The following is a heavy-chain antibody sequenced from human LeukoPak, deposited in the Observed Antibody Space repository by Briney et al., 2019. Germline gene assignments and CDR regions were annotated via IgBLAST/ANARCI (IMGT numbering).Heavy chain of an antibody. CDR3: AKGYTFHGVAHDSGYFDY. D-gene: IGHD3-3*01. CDR1: GFTFGDYT. CDR2: ITWDGGNI. V-gene: IGHV3-9*03. J-gene: IGHJ4*02. Sequence: PGGSLRLSCVPSGFTFGDYTMHWVRQVPGKGLEWLSGITWDGGNIAYADSVKGRFAISRDNAKSSLYLQMNSLRNEDMAFYFCAKGYTFHGVAHDSGYFDYWGQRTLVTVSS.